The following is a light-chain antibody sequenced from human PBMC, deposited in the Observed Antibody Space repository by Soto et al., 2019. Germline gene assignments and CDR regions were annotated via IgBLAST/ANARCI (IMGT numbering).Light chain of an antibody. CDR3: QQSYSTPFT. Sequence: DIQMTQSPSSLSASVGDRVTITCRASQSISSYLNWYQQKPGKAPKLLIYAASSLQSGVPSRFSGSVSETDFTLTISSLQPEDFATYYCQQSYSTPFTFCPGTKVDIK. CDR1: QSISSY. V-gene: IGKV1-39*01. J-gene: IGKJ3*01. CDR2: AAS.